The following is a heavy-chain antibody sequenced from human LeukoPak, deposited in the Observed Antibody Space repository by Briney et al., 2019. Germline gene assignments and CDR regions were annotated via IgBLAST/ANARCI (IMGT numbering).Heavy chain of an antibody. Sequence: PGGSLRLSCAAYGFTFSNYSMNWVRQAPGKGLEWVSSISSSSSYIYYADSVKGRFTISRDNAKNSLYLQMNSLRAEDTAVYYCARDLSYYGSGSCFQHWGQGTLVTVSS. CDR1: GFTFSNYS. D-gene: IGHD3-10*01. CDR3: ARDLSYYGSGSCFQH. V-gene: IGHV3-21*01. CDR2: ISSSSSYI. J-gene: IGHJ1*01.